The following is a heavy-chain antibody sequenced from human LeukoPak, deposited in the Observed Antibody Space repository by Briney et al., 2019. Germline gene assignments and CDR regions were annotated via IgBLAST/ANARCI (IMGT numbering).Heavy chain of an antibody. D-gene: IGHD5-12*01. Sequence: SEALSLTCAVSGGSISSSNWWSWVRQPPGKGLEWIGEINHSGSTNYNPSLKSRVTISVDTSKNQFSLKLSSVTAADTAVYYCARGAVASYYYYYYYMDVWGKGTTVTVSS. V-gene: IGHV4-4*02. CDR2: INHSGST. J-gene: IGHJ6*03. CDR3: ARGAVASYYYYYYYMDV. CDR1: GGSISSSNW.